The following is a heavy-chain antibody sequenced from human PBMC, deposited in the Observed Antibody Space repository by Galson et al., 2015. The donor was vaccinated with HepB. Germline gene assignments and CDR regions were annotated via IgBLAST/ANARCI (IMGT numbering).Heavy chain of an antibody. CDR1: GGSISSGSYY. D-gene: IGHD1-14*01. V-gene: IGHV4-61*02. CDR2: IYTSGST. Sequence: LSLTCTVSGGSISSGSYYWSWIRQPAGKGLEWIGRIYTSGSTNYNPSLKSRVTISVDTSKNQFSLKLSSVTAADTAVYYCARDGKGEGNNHSKNRNRPSYYYGMDVWGQGTTVTVSS. J-gene: IGHJ6*02. CDR3: ARDGKGEGNNHSKNRNRPSYYYGMDV.